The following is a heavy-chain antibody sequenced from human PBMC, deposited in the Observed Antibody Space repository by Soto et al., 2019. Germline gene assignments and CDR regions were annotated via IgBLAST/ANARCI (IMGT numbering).Heavy chain of an antibody. CDR1: GFTFSSYW. J-gene: IGHJ3*02. D-gene: IGHD1-1*01. Sequence: PVASLRLSCAASGFTFSSYWMSWFRQAPGKGLEWVANIKQDGSEKYYVDSVKGRFTISRDNAKNSLYLQMNSLRAEDTAVYYWAREIENWSPAFERWGKGTMVTVS. CDR3: AREIENWSPAFER. V-gene: IGHV3-7*03. CDR2: IKQDGSEK.